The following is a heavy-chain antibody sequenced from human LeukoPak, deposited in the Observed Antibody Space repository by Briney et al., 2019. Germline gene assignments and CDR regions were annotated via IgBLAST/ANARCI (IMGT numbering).Heavy chain of an antibody. CDR2: ISSSSSYI. CDR3: KSGGAAPGSFDN. CDR1: GFTFSDYY. Sequence: GGSLRLSCAASGFTFSDYYMSWIRQAPGKGLEWVSSISSSSSYIYYADSVKGRFTISRDNAKNSLYLQMNSLRVEDTAVYYCKSGGAAPGSFDNWGQGTLVTVSP. J-gene: IGHJ4*02. D-gene: IGHD6-13*01. V-gene: IGHV3-11*06.